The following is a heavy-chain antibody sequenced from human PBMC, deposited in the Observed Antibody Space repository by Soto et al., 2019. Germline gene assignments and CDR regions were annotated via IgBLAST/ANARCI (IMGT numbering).Heavy chain of an antibody. CDR2: INHSGST. D-gene: IGHD6-13*01. V-gene: IGHV4-34*01. CDR3: AGGRGRQQLVMSYYYGMDV. J-gene: IGHJ6*02. CDR1: GGSFSGYY. Sequence: TSETLSLTCAVYGGSFSGYYWSWIRQPPGKGLEWIGEINHSGSTNYNPSLQSRVTISVDTSNNQFSLNRISVTAADTMVYYGAGGRGRQQLVMSYYYGMDVWGQGTTVSVS.